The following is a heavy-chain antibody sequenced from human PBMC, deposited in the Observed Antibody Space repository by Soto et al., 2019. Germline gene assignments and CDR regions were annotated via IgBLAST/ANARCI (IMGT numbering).Heavy chain of an antibody. D-gene: IGHD3-22*01. V-gene: IGHV1-69*13. CDR2: IIPIFGTA. CDR3: ARTYYYDSSGYYGFDY. CDR1: GGTFSSYA. J-gene: IGHJ4*02. Sequence: GASVKVSCKASGGTFSSYAISWVRQAPGQGLEWMGGIIPIFGTANYAQKFQGRVTITADESTSTAYMELSSLRSEDTAVYYCARTYYYDSSGYYGFDYWGQGTLVTVSS.